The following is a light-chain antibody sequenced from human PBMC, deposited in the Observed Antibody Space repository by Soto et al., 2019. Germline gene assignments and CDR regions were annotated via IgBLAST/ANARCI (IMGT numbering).Light chain of an antibody. CDR2: GAS. Sequence: EIVSTQSPGTLSLSPGERATLSCRASQSVSNNYLAWYQQKPGQAPRLLIYGASNRATGIPDRFSGRGSGTEFTLTISSLQSEDLAVYYCQQYTNWPPNTFGQGTRLEIK. CDR1: QSVSNN. V-gene: IGKV3D-15*01. CDR3: QQYTNWPPNT. J-gene: IGKJ5*01.